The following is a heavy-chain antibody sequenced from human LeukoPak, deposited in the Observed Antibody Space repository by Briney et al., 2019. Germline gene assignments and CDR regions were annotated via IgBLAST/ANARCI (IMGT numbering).Heavy chain of an antibody. D-gene: IGHD3-3*01. Sequence: GGTLRLSCAAPAFIFRNYGMSWVRQATGKGLEWVSAVDTSGTSTYYADSVKGRFTTSRDNSRNTVYLQMNSLRAEDTAVYYCARGHYDHAWGRGTLVTVSS. CDR2: VDTSGTST. CDR3: ARGHYDHA. V-gene: IGHV3-23*05. J-gene: IGHJ4*02. CDR1: AFIFRNYG.